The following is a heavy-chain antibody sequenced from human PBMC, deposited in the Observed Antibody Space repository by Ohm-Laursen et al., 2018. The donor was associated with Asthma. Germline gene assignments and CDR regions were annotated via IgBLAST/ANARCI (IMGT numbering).Heavy chain of an antibody. J-gene: IGHJ4*02. CDR2: IYSGGST. Sequence: SLRLSCAASGFTFSSYGMHWVRQAPGKGLEWVSVIYSGGSTCYADSVKGRFTISRDNSKNTLYLQMNSLRAEDTAVYYCARVEVATITWGQGTLVTVSS. CDR1: GFTFSSYG. D-gene: IGHD5-12*01. V-gene: IGHV3-53*01. CDR3: ARVEVATIT.